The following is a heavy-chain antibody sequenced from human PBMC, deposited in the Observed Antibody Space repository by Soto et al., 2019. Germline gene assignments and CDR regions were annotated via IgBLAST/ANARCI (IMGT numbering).Heavy chain of an antibody. D-gene: IGHD2-2*01. CDR1: GGSFSGYY. J-gene: IGHJ4*02. CDR2: INHSGST. V-gene: IGHV4-34*01. Sequence: PSETLSLTCAVYGGSFSGYYWSWIRQPPGKGLEWIGEINHSGSTNYNPFLKSRVTISVDTSKNQFSLKLSSVTAADTAVYYCARVVGCSSTSCYVFDYWGQGTLVTVSS. CDR3: ARVVGCSSTSCYVFDY.